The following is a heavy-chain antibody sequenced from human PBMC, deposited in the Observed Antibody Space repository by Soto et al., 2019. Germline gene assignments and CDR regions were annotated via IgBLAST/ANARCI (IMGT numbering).Heavy chain of an antibody. D-gene: IGHD1-26*01. CDR3: AKRGVGVVGATDY. CDR2: ISRSGDST. J-gene: IGHJ4*02. CDR1: GFTFSSYA. V-gene: IGHV3-23*01. Sequence: EVQLLESGGGLVQPGGSLRLSCAASGFTFSSYALSWVRQAPGKGLEWVSTISRSGDSTYYADSVKGRFTISRDNPKNTLYLQMNSLRAEDTAVYYCAKRGVGVVGATDYWGQGTLVTVSS.